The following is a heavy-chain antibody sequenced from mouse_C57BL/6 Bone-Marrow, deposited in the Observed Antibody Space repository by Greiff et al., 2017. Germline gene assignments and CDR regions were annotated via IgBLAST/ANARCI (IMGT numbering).Heavy chain of an antibody. Sequence: QVQLQQPGAELVKPGASVKMSCKASGYTFTSYWITWVKQRPGQGLEWIGDIYPGSGCTNYNEKFKSKATLTVATSSSTAYMQLRSLTSEESAVYYCARRGEPDVWGTGTTVTVSS. CDR3: ARRGEPDV. D-gene: IGHD2-13*01. J-gene: IGHJ1*03. CDR1: GYTFTSYW. V-gene: IGHV1-55*01. CDR2: IYPGSGCT.